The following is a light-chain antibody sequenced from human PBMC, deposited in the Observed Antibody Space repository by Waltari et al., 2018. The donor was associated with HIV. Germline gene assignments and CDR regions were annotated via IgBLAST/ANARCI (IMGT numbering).Light chain of an antibody. V-gene: IGKV1-39*01. CDR2: AAS. CDR1: QSISTF. Sequence: DIQTTQTPSSLSASVGDSDAITFPASQSISTFLNWYQHKPGKAPKLLIYAASTLQSGVPSRFSGSGSGTDFSLTISSLQPEDFATYYCQQSYSSLALTFGGGTQVDI. CDR3: QQSYSSLALT. J-gene: IGKJ4*01.